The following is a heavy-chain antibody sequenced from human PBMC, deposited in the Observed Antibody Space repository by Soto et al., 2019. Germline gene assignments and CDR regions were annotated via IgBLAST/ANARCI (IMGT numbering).Heavy chain of an antibody. D-gene: IGHD4-4*01. J-gene: IGHJ4*02. V-gene: IGHV4-59*01. Sequence: ETLSLTCTVSGGSISSYYWSWIRQPPGKGLEWIGYIYYSGSTNYNPSLKSRVTISVDTSKNQFSLKLSSVTAADTAVYYCARGGEDYSNYDYWGQGTLVTVSS. CDR3: ARGGEDYSNYDY. CDR2: IYYSGST. CDR1: GGSISSYY.